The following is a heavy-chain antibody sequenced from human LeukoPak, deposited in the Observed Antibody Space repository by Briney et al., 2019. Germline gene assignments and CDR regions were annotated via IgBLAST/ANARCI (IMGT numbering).Heavy chain of an antibody. J-gene: IGHJ4*02. CDR3: ARDYDILTGYYRTFDY. Sequence: LVASVKVSCKASGYTFTGYYMHWVRQAPGQGLEWMGWINPNSGGTNYAQKFQGRVTMTRDTSISTAYMELSRLRSDDTAVCYCARDYDILTGYYRTFDYWGQGTLVTVSS. D-gene: IGHD3-9*01. CDR1: GYTFTGYY. CDR2: INPNSGGT. V-gene: IGHV1-2*03.